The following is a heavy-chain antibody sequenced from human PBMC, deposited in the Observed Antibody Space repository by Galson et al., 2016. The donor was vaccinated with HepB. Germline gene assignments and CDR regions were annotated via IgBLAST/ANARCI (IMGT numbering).Heavy chain of an antibody. CDR1: GDSISDFY. D-gene: IGHD3-3*01. CDR2: IHYSGNA. CDR3: ATTTPYDYRGGYPPYYFDH. Sequence: SETLSLTCTVSGDSISDFYWSWIRQTPGQGLEWIGYIHYSGNAYYNPSFKSRVTISIDASKNQFSLTLTSVTAADTAVYYCATTTPYDYRGGYPPYYFDHWGQGTRVAVSS. J-gene: IGHJ4*02. V-gene: IGHV4-59*01.